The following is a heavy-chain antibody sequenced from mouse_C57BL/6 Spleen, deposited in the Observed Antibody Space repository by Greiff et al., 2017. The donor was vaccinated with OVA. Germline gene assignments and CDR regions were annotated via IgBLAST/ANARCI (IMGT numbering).Heavy chain of an antibody. J-gene: IGHJ4*01. D-gene: IGHD2-4*01. CDR1: GFTFSSYT. CDR2: ISGGGGNT. CDR3: ARHSPHYDYGGAMDY. V-gene: IGHV5-9*01. Sequence: EVQGVESGGGLVKPGGSLKLSCAASGFTFSSYTMSWVRQTPEKRLEWVATISGGGGNTYYPDSVKGRFTISRDNAKNTLYLQMSSLRSEDTALYYCARHSPHYDYGGAMDYWGQGTSVTVSS.